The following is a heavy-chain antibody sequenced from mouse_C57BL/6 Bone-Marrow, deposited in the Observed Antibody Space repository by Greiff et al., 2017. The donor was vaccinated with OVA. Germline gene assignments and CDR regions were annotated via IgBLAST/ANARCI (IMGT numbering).Heavy chain of an antibody. CDR1: GYSFTSYY. J-gene: IGHJ2*01. Sequence: QVQLQQSGPELVKPGASVKISCKASGYSFTSYYIHWVKQRPGQGLEWIGWIYPGSGNTKYNEKFKGKATLTADTSSSTAYMQLSSLTSEDSAVYYCFYGNYDFDYWGQGTTLTVSS. V-gene: IGHV1-66*01. CDR2: IYPGSGNT. D-gene: IGHD2-1*01. CDR3: FYGNYDFDY.